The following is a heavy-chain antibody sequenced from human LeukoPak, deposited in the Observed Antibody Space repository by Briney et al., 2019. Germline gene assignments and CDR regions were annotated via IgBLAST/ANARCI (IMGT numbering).Heavy chain of an antibody. D-gene: IGHD3-10*01. V-gene: IGHV4-59*01. Sequence: PSETLSLTCTVSGGSISSYYWSWIRQPPGKGLEWIGYIYYSGSTNYNPSLKSRVTISVDTSKNQFSLKLSSVTAADTAVYYCARDFALITMVRGVPRDYYYYYMVVWGKGTTVTVSS. CDR1: GGSISSYY. CDR3: ARDFALITMVRGVPRDYYYYYMVV. CDR2: IYYSGST. J-gene: IGHJ6*03.